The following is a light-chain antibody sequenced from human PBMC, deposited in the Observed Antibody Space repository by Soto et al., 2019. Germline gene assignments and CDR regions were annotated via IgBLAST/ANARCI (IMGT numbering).Light chain of an antibody. V-gene: IGKV3-20*01. CDR3: QQYGSSPVYT. Sequence: EIVLTQSPGTLSLSPGERATLSCRASQSVSSSYLAWYQQKPGQAPRLLIYGASRRATGIPDRFSGSGSGTDFTLTISRLEPEDFAVHYCQQYGSSPVYTFGQGTKLEIK. CDR2: GAS. J-gene: IGKJ2*01. CDR1: QSVSSSY.